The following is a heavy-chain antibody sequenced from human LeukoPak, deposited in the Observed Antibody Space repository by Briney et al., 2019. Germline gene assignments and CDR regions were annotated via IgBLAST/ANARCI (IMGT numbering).Heavy chain of an antibody. Sequence: GASVKVSCKTSGYTFTSYGISWVRQAPGQGLEWMGGIIPIFGTANYAQKFQGRVTITADKSTSTAYMELSSLRSEDTAVYYCARDFRGSGHPDYWGQGTLVTVSS. CDR3: ARDFRGSGHPDY. D-gene: IGHD3-10*01. CDR2: IIPIFGTA. CDR1: GYTFTSYG. J-gene: IGHJ4*02. V-gene: IGHV1-69*06.